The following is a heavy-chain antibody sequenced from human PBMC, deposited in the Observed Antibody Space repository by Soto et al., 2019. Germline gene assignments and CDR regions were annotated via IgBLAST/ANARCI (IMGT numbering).Heavy chain of an antibody. CDR2: ISAHNGNT. Sequence: QVHLVQSGAEMKKPGASVKVSCKGSGYIFTTYGITWVRQAPGQGLEWMGWISAHNGNTNYAQKLQGRVTVTRDTSTSTAYTELRNLRSDDTAVYYCARGRYGDYWGQGALVTVSS. J-gene: IGHJ4*02. V-gene: IGHV1-18*01. CDR1: GYIFTTYG. CDR3: ARGRYGDY. D-gene: IGHD1-1*01.